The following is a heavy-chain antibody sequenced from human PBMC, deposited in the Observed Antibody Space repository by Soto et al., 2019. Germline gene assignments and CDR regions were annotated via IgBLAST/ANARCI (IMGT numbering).Heavy chain of an antibody. J-gene: IGHJ6*02. Sequence: SETLSLTCPVSGGSISSGDYYWSWLRQPPGKGLEWIGYIYYSGSTYYNPSLKSRVTISVDTSKNQFSLKLSSVTAADTAVYYCARDGYGDYLVGMDVWGQGTTVTVSS. D-gene: IGHD4-17*01. CDR3: ARDGYGDYLVGMDV. V-gene: IGHV4-30-4*01. CDR1: GGSISSGDYY. CDR2: IYYSGST.